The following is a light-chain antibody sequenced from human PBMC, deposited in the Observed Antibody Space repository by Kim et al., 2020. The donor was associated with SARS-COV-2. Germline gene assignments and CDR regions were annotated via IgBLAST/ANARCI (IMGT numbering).Light chain of an antibody. Sequence: EVVMTQSPATLSVSPGERATLSCRASQSVSSNLAWYQQKPGQAPRLLIYGTSTRATGIPARFSGSGSGTEFTLIISSLQSEDFAVYYCQQYNNWPRTFGKGTKVDIK. J-gene: IGKJ1*01. V-gene: IGKV3-15*01. CDR1: QSVSSN. CDR3: QQYNNWPRT. CDR2: GTS.